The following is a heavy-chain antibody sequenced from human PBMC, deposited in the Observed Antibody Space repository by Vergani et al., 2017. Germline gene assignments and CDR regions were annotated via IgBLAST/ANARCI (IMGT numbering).Heavy chain of an antibody. V-gene: IGHV3-23*01. CDR1: GSTFSSYA. D-gene: IGHD2-8*01. Sequence: EVQLLESGGGLVQPGGSLRLSCAASGSTFSSYAMSWVRQAPGKGLEWVSAISGSGGSTYYADSVKGRFTISRDNSKNTLYLQMNSLRAEDTAVYYCAKDPVGYCTNGVCYNFDYWGQGTLVTVSS. CDR3: AKDPVGYCTNGVCYNFDY. J-gene: IGHJ4*02. CDR2: ISGSGGST.